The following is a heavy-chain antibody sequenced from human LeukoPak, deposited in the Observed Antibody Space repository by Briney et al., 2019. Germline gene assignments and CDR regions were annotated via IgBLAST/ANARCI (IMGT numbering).Heavy chain of an antibody. CDR1: GFTFSSYA. CDR2: ISGSGGST. V-gene: IGHV3-23*01. Sequence: GGSLRLSCAASGFTFSSYAMSWVRQAPGKGLEWVSAISGSGGSTYYADSVKGRFTISRDNSKNTLYLQMNSLRAEDTAVYYCARELGGDSSGWYRGRYFDYWGQGTLVTVSS. D-gene: IGHD6-19*01. CDR3: ARELGGDSSGWYRGRYFDY. J-gene: IGHJ4*02.